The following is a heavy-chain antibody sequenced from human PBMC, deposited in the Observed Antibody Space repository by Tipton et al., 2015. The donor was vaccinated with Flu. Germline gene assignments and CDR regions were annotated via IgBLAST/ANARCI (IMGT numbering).Heavy chain of an antibody. Sequence: TLSLTCTVSGGSISSSSYYWGWIRQPPGKGPEWIGSMLYGGSTYYNPSLESRVTISLDTSKNRFSLKLSSVTAADPAVYYRARDDGGFNDYWGPCTLVTVSS. V-gene: IGHV4-39*07. D-gene: IGHD2-15*01. CDR1: GGSISSSSYY. CDR2: MLYGGST. J-gene: IGHJ4*02. CDR3: ARDDGGFNDY.